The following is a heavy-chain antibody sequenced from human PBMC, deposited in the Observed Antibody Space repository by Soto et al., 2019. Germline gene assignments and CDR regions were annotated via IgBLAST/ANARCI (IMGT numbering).Heavy chain of an antibody. CDR2: IYSGGST. CDR3: ARGQRGYSYARFDY. D-gene: IGHD5-18*01. V-gene: IGHV3-66*01. Sequence: EVQLVESGGGLVQPGGSLRLSCAASGFTVSSNYMSWVRQAPGKGLEWISIIYSGGSTYYADSVKGRFTISRDNSXNTMSLQMNRLRAEDTAVYYCARGQRGYSYARFDYWGQGTLVTVSS. J-gene: IGHJ4*02. CDR1: GFTVSSNY.